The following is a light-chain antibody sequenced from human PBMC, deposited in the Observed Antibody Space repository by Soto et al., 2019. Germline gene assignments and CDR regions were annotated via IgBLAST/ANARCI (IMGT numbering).Light chain of an antibody. V-gene: IGLV1-47*02. CDR2: DNS. J-gene: IGLJ2*01. CDR1: TSNIGRNY. CDR3: ASWDDSLSAVL. Sequence: QSVLTQPPSASGTPGQRVTLSCSGSTSNIGRNYVYWYQQVPGTAPKLLIVDNSVRPSGVPDRFSGSKSGSSASLAISGLRSEDEADYFCASWDDSLSAVLFGGGTKLTVL.